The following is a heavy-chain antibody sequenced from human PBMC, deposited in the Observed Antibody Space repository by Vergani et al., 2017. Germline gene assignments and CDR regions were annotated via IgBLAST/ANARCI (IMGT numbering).Heavy chain of an antibody. V-gene: IGHV4-31*03. D-gene: IGHD3-10*01. CDR3: ARDQYGSGPSSPRLYFDY. CDR1: GGSVSSGAYY. CDR2: TYYRGST. J-gene: IGHJ4*02. Sequence: QVQLQESGPGLVKPSQTLSLTCTVSGGSVSSGAYYWNWIRQHPGKGPEWIGYTYYRGSTYYNPSLKSRVTISVDTSKNQFSLKLTSVTAADTAVYYCARDQYGSGPSSPRLYFDYGGQGTLVTVSS.